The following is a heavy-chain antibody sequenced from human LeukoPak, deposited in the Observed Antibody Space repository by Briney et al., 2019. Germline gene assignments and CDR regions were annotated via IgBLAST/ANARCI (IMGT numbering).Heavy chain of an antibody. CDR2: IYYSGST. V-gene: IGHV4-59*01. CDR3: ARERIAVAAFDI. J-gene: IGHJ3*02. D-gene: IGHD6-19*01. CDR1: GGSISSYY. Sequence: PSEILSLTCTVSGGSISSYYWSWIRQPPGKGLEWIGYIYYSGSTNYNPSLKSRVTISVDTSKNQFSLKLSSVTAADTAVYYCARERIAVAAFDIWGQGTMVTVSS.